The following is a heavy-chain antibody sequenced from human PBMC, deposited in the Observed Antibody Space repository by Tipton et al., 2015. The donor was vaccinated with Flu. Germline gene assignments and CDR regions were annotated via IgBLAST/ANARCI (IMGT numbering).Heavy chain of an antibody. D-gene: IGHD3-3*01. CDR3: ARVVSLFGVVIRGIDY. CDR2: LHHTGNT. Sequence: TLSLTCAVYGGSFSGHYWTWIRQSPGKGLEWIGNLHHTGNTYYNPSLRSRVTILVDRSKNQFSLKLSSVTAADTAVYYCARVVSLFGVVIRGIDYWGQGTLVTVSS. CDR1: GGSFSGHY. J-gene: IGHJ4*02. V-gene: IGHV4-34*01.